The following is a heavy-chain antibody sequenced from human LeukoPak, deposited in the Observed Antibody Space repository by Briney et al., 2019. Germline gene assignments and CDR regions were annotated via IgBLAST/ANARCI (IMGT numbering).Heavy chain of an antibody. D-gene: IGHD2-8*01. V-gene: IGHV3-23*01. CDR3: AKDRGYASTDLSYYFGC. J-gene: IGHJ4*01. Sequence: GGSLRLYCAASELPLSSYDMSWARHATGEWLEWVSAISVSGGSTCYEDSVKGRITISRNNSKNALYLQMNSLRAEDTAEYYCAKDRGYASTDLSYYFGCRGHGTLVTASS. CDR2: ISVSGGST. CDR1: ELPLSSYD.